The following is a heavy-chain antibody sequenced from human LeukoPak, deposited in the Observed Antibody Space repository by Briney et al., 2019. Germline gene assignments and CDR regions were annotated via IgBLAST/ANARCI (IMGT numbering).Heavy chain of an antibody. CDR2: ISSGSSAI. V-gene: IGHV3-21*01. CDR3: ARGHTAVTRHFDF. J-gene: IGHJ4*02. D-gene: IGHD4-17*01. CDR1: GFTFTAYS. Sequence: GGSLRLSCEASGFTFTAYSMTWVRQAPGKGLEWVSIISSGSSAIFSADALKGRFTISRDDAKNLLYLDMNSLRAEDTTVYYCARGHTAVTRHFDFWGQGTLVTVSS.